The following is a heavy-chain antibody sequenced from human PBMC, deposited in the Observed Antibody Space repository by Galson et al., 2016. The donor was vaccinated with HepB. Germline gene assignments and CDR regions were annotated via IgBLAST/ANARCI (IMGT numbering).Heavy chain of an antibody. CDR2: IYSGGST. CDR1: GFTVSSNY. CDR3: AGGKTYGWDDFYFDY. Sequence: SLRLSCAASGFTVSSNYMSWVRQAPGKGLEWVSVIYSGGSTYYADSVKGRFTISRDNSKNTVYLQMSSLRAEDTAVYYCAGGKTYGWDDFYFDYWGQGTPVTVSS. D-gene: IGHD1-1*01. J-gene: IGHJ4*02. V-gene: IGHV3-53*01.